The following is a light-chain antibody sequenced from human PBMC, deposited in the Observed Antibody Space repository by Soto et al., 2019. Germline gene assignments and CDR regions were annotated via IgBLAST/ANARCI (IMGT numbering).Light chain of an antibody. CDR1: SSDVGGYNY. Sequence: QSALTQPASVSGSPGQSITISCTGTSSDVGGYNYVSWYQQHPGKAPKLMIYEVSNRPSGVSNRFSGSKSGNTASLTISGLQAADEADYYCSSYTGRSTIVVFGGGTKVTVL. CDR2: EVS. J-gene: IGLJ2*01. CDR3: SSYTGRSTIVV. V-gene: IGLV2-14*01.